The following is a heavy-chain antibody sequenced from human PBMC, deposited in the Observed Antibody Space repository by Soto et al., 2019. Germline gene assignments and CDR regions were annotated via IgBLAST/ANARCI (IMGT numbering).Heavy chain of an antibody. J-gene: IGHJ5*02. V-gene: IGHV4-30-2*01. Sequence: SETLSLTCAVSGGSISSSNWWSWIRQPPGKGLEWIGYIYHSGSTYYNPSLKSRVTISVDRSKNQFSLKLSSVTAADTAVYYCARVPSPWGQGTLVTVSS. CDR1: GGSISSSNW. CDR2: IYHSGST. CDR3: ARVPSP.